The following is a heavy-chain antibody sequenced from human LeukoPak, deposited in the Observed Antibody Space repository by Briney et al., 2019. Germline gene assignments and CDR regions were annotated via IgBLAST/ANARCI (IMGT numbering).Heavy chain of an antibody. CDR2: INHSGST. D-gene: IGHD4-17*01. J-gene: IGHJ5*02. CDR3: ARERTTVLDP. CDR1: GGSFSGYY. Sequence: PSETLSLTCAVYGGSFSGYYWSWIRQPPGKGLEWIGEINHSGSTNYNPSLKSRVTISVDTSKNQFSLKLSSVTAADTAAYYCARERTTVLDPWGQGTLVTVSS. V-gene: IGHV4-34*01.